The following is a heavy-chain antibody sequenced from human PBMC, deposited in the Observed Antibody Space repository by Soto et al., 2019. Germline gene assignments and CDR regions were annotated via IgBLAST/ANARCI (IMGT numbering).Heavy chain of an antibody. CDR1: GGTFSSYA. D-gene: IGHD6-6*01. V-gene: IGHV1-69*01. CDR3: ARDRSSSSVDAFDI. CDR2: IIPIFGTA. J-gene: IGHJ3*02. Sequence: QVQLVQSGAEVKKPGSSVKVSCKASGGTFSSYAISWVRQAPGQGLEWMGGIIPIFGTANYAQKFQGRVTITADESTSTAYMELCSLRSEDTAVYYCARDRSSSSVDAFDIWGQGTMVTVSS.